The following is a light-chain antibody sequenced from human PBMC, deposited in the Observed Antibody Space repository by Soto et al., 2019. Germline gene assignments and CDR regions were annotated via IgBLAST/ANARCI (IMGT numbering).Light chain of an antibody. V-gene: IGLV2-14*03. J-gene: IGLJ1*01. Sequence: SVLTQPASVSGSPGQSTTSACIGTRTDIGGYNYVSWHQQHPGTAPKPIIYDAYARPLGVSNSFSGSTSGNPAPPPISGRQTEDEADYYCRSYTDDRSYVFGSGTKVTVL. CDR2: DAY. CDR1: RTDIGGYNY. CDR3: RSYTDDRSYV.